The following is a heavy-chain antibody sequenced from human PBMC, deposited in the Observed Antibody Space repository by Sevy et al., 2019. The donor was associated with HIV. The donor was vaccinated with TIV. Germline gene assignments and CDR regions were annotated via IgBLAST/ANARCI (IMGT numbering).Heavy chain of an antibody. J-gene: IGHJ6*02. CDR1: GFTFSIYR. Sequence: GGSLRLSCAASGFTFSIYRMNWVRQAPGKGLEWVSSSSSSSNYIYYADSVKGRFTISRDNAKNSLYLQMNSLRAEDTAVYYCARDGGRITMVQGVLAYYHGMDVWGQGTTVTVSS. CDR2: SSSSSNYI. V-gene: IGHV3-21*01. D-gene: IGHD3-10*01. CDR3: ARDGGRITMVQGVLAYYHGMDV.